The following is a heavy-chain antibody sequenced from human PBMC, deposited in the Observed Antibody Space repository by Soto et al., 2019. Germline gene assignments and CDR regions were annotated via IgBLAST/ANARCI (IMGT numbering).Heavy chain of an antibody. Sequence: ASVKVSCKTSGYTFANYGITWVRQAPGQPLEWLGWISLYSDGTNYAQKFQGRVSMTTDTSTTTAYMELRSLRSDDTAVYYCARVVPGAEAWFGPWGQGTLVTVSS. CDR3: ARVVPGAEAWFGP. J-gene: IGHJ5*02. CDR2: ISLYSDGT. D-gene: IGHD2-2*01. CDR1: GYTFANYG. V-gene: IGHV1-18*01.